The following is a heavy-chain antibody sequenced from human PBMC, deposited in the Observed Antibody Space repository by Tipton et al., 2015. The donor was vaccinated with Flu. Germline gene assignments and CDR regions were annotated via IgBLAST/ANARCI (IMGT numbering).Heavy chain of an antibody. D-gene: IGHD2-2*01. V-gene: IGHV1-69*06. CDR3: ARGIDSSSPI. CDR1: EDTFSSHV. CDR2: IVFLFGST. Sequence: QSGAEVKRPGSSVKVSCKGSEDTFSSHVVSWVRQAPGQGFEWMGGIVFLFGSTNYAQKFQGRVTITADKSTSTAYMEMSSLRSEDTAGYYCARGIDSSSPIWGQGTLFTVSS. J-gene: IGHJ4*02.